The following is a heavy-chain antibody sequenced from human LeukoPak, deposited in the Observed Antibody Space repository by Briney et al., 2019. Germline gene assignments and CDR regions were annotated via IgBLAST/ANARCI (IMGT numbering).Heavy chain of an antibody. CDR1: GGSMDNFY. CDR2: IYGLGST. V-gene: IGHV4-4*07. J-gene: IGHJ5*02. Sequence: SETLFLTCTVSGGSMDNFYWSWIRQPAGKGLEWIGRIYGLGSTNSNPTLKSRVTMSIDTSKNHFSLRLTPVTAADTAVYYCVRTLPGMGGSEHFDPWGQGTLVTVSS. D-gene: IGHD1-14*01. CDR3: VRTLPGMGGSEHFDP.